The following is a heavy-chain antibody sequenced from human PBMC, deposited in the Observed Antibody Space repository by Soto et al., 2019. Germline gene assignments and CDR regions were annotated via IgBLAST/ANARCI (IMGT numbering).Heavy chain of an antibody. V-gene: IGHV1-2*02. CDR2: INPNSGGT. D-gene: IGHD4-17*01. Sequence: ASVKVSCKASGYTFTGYYMHWVRQAPGQGLEWMGWINPNSGGTNYAQKFQGRVTMTRDMSISTAYMELSRLRSDDTAVYYCARSQAPTTVTTSSFYGMDVWGQGTTVTVSS. CDR3: ARSQAPTTVTTSSFYGMDV. CDR1: GYTFTGYY. J-gene: IGHJ6*02.